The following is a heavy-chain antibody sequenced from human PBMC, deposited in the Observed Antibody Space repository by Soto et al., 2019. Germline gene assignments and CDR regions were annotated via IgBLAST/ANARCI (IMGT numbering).Heavy chain of an antibody. CDR3: VRQYCITANCGFGP. CDR2: ISVDGSNE. J-gene: IGHJ5*02. D-gene: IGHD3-10*01. Sequence: GGSLRLSCAASGFTFTCCAMHWVRQAPGKGLEWVAVISVDGSNEDYTDSVKGRFSISRDNSRNTVDLQMNSLRPEDTAVYYCVRQYCITANCGFGPWGQGTLVTVSS. V-gene: IGHV3-30-3*01. CDR1: GFTFTCCA.